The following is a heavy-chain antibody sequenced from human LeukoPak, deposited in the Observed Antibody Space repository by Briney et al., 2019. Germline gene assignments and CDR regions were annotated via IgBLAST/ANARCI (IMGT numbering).Heavy chain of an antibody. J-gene: IGHJ4*02. CDR2: IYYSGST. CDR1: GGSISSYY. D-gene: IGHD3-22*01. V-gene: IGHV4-59*08. CDR3: ARLSVVVGTFDY. Sequence: SETLSLTCTVSGGSISSYYWSWIRQPPGKGLEWIGYIYYSGSTYYNPSLKSRVTISVDTSKNQFSLKLSSVTAADTAVYYCARLSVVVGTFDYWGQGTLVTVSS.